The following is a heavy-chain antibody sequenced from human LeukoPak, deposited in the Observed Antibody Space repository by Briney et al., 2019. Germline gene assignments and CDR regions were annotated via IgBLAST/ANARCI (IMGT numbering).Heavy chain of an antibody. D-gene: IGHD6-19*01. CDR2: VYTSGST. Sequence: SETLSLTCAVSGDSFSLYYWSWIRQPAGKGLEFIGRVYTSGSTNYNPSLKSRVTMSVDTSKNHFSLKLSSVTAADTAVYYCARVASSGWLYFDYWGQGTLVTVSS. V-gene: IGHV4-4*07. CDR1: GDSFSLYY. CDR3: ARVASSGWLYFDY. J-gene: IGHJ4*02.